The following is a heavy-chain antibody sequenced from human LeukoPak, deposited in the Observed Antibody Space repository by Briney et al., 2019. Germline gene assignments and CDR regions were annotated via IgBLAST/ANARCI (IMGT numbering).Heavy chain of an antibody. J-gene: IGHJ4*02. Sequence: PGASVKVSCKASGYRFTSYGISWVRQAPGQGLEWMGWISAYNGNTNYVQNLQGRVTMTTDTSTSTAYMELGSLTSNDTAVYYCARDPAAPWGYCSSTSCLALDYWGQGTLVTVSS. V-gene: IGHV1-18*01. D-gene: IGHD2-2*01. CDR3: ARDPAAPWGYCSSTSCLALDY. CDR1: GYRFTSYG. CDR2: ISAYNGNT.